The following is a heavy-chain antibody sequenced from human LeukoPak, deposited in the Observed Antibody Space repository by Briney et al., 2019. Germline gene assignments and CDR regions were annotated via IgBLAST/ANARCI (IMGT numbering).Heavy chain of an antibody. CDR2: INHSGST. J-gene: IGHJ4*02. CDR3: ARSHDYYDSSGYSVDY. D-gene: IGHD3-22*01. Sequence: SETLSLTCTVSGGPISSSSYYWGWISQPPGEGLEWIGEINHSGSTNYNPSLKSRVTISVDTSKNQFSLKLSSVTAADTAVYYCARSHDYYDSSGYSVDYWGQGTLVTVSS. V-gene: IGHV4-39*07. CDR1: GGPISSSSYY.